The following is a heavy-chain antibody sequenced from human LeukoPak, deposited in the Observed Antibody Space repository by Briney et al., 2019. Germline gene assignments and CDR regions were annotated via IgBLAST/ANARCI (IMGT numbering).Heavy chain of an antibody. V-gene: IGHV1-2*02. CDR1: GYTFTGYY. J-gene: IGHJ5*02. Sequence: ASVKVSYKASGYTFTGYYMHWVRQAPGQGLEWMGWINPNSGGTNYAQKFQGRVTMTRDTSISTAYMELSRLRSDDAAVYYCARTAYCSGGSCYYNDWFDPWGQGTLVTVSS. CDR3: ARTAYCSGGSCYYNDWFDP. CDR2: INPNSGGT. D-gene: IGHD2-15*01.